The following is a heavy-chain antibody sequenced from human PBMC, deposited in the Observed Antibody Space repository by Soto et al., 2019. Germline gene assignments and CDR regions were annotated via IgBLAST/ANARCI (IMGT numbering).Heavy chain of an antibody. CDR1: GGSISSGGYY. CDR3: ARGPIVGGYFPPDY. CDR2: IYYSGST. J-gene: IGHJ4*02. D-gene: IGHD3-22*01. V-gene: IGHV4-31*03. Sequence: SSETLSLTCTVSGGSISSGGYYWSWIRQHPGKGLEWIGYIYYSGSTYYNPSLKSRVTISVDTSKNQFSLKLSSVTAADTAVYYCARGPIVGGYFPPDYWGQGTLVTVSS.